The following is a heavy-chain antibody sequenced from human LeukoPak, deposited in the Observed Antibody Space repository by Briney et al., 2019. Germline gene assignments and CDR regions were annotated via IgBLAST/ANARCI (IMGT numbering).Heavy chain of an antibody. CDR1: GFTFSSYA. Sequence: GGSLRLSCAASGFTFSSYAMHWVRQAPGKGQEWVAVISYDGSNKYYADSVKGRFTISRDNSKNTLYLQMNSLRAEDTAVYYCARDQNLYYSSSWYDYWGQGTLVTVSS. V-gene: IGHV3-30*01. CDR2: ISYDGSNK. CDR3: ARDQNLYYSSSWYDY. J-gene: IGHJ4*02. D-gene: IGHD6-13*01.